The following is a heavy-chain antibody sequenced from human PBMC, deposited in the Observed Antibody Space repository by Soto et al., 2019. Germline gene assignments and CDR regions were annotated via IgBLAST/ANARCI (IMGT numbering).Heavy chain of an antibody. J-gene: IGHJ4*02. V-gene: IGHV4-34*01. CDR3: ARRRGGSMIRGVIIGHY. D-gene: IGHD3-10*01. CDR2: INHSGST. CDR1: GGSISNYY. Sequence: SETLSLTCTVSGGSISNYYWGWIRQPPGKGLEWIGEINHSGSTNYNPSLKSRVTISVDTSKNQFSLKLSSVTASDTTVYYCARRRGGSMIRGVIIGHYWGQGHLGTVSS.